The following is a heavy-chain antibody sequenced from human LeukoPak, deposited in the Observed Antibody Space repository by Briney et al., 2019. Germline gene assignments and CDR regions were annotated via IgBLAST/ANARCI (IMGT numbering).Heavy chain of an antibody. J-gene: IGHJ3*02. CDR2: ISSSSSYI. D-gene: IGHD2-2*01. V-gene: IGHV3-21*06. CDR3: ARDSIVVVPAAPWAFDI. Sequence: GGSLRLSCAASGFTFSSYSMKWVRQAPGKGLEWVSSISSSSSYIYYADSVKGRFTISRDNAKNSLYLQMNSLRAEDTAVYYCARDSIVVVPAAPWAFDIWGQGTMVTVSS. CDR1: GFTFSSYS.